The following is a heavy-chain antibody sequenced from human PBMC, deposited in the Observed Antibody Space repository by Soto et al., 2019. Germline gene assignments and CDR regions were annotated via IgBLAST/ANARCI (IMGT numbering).Heavy chain of an antibody. CDR1: GGSISSYY. D-gene: IGHD1-26*01. V-gene: IGHV4-59*01. Sequence: SETLSLTCTVSGGSISSYYWSWIRQPPGKGLEWIGYIYYSGSTNYNPSLKSRVTISVDTSKNQFSLKLSSVTAADTAVYYCARDHGGATTLPYYGMDVWCQGTTVTVSS. CDR2: IYYSGST. J-gene: IGHJ6*02. CDR3: ARDHGGATTLPYYGMDV.